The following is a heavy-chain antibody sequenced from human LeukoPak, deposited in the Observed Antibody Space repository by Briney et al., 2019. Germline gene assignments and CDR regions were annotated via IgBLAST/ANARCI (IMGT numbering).Heavy chain of an antibody. CDR2: IYYSGST. CDR1: GGSISSSSYY. V-gene: IGHV4-39*07. D-gene: IGHD6-13*01. Sequence: PSETLSLTCTVSGGSISSSSYYWGWIRQPPGKGLEWIGSIYYSGSTYYNPSLKSRVTISVDTSKNQFSLKLSSVTAADTAVYYCASFHSSSWFRFDPWGQGTLVTVSS. CDR3: ASFHSSSWFRFDP. J-gene: IGHJ5*02.